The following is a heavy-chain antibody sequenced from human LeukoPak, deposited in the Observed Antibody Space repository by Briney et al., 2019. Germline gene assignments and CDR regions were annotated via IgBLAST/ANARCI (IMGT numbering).Heavy chain of an antibody. V-gene: IGHV3-21*01. CDR1: GFTFSSYS. Sequence: ARSLRLSCAASGFTFSSYSMNWVRQAPGKGLEWVSSISSSSSYIYYADSVKGRFTISRDNAKNSLYLQMNSLRAEDTAVYYCARGIEVGSGYMDVWGKGTTVTISS. J-gene: IGHJ6*03. CDR3: ARGIEVGSGYMDV. CDR2: ISSSSSYI. D-gene: IGHD3-22*01.